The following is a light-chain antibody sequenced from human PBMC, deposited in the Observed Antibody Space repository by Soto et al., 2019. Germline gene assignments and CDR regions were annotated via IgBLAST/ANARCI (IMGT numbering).Light chain of an antibody. CDR2: DVS. J-gene: IGLJ2*01. CDR1: SSDVGGYNY. V-gene: IGLV2-14*01. CDR3: NSYTSSSTFVL. Sequence: QAVLTQPASVSGSPGQSITISCTGTSSDVGGYNYVSWYQQHPGKVPKLMIYDVSNRPSGVSNRFSGSKSGNTASLTISGLQAEDEADYYCNSYTSSSTFVLFGGGTKLTVL.